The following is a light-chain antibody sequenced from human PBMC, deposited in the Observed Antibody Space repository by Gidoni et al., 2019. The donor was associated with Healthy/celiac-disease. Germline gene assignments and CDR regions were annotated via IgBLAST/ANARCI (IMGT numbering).Light chain of an antibody. V-gene: IGLV2-14*01. J-gene: IGLJ1*01. CDR3: SSYTSSSTYV. CDR2: EVR. CDR1: SSDVGGYNY. Sequence: SALTQPASVSGSPGQSITISCTGTSSDVGGYNYVSWYQQPPGKAPKLMIYEVRNRPSGVSNRFSGSKSGNTASLTISGLQAEDEADYYCSSYTSSSTYVFGTGTKVTVL.